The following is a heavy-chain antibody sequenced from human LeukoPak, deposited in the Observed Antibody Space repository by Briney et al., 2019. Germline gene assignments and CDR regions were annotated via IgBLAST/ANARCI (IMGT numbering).Heavy chain of an antibody. CDR3: ARLGPNYDFWSGYLDY. J-gene: IGHJ4*02. V-gene: IGHV5-51*01. CDR1: GYSFTSYW. CDR2: IYPGDSDT. Sequence: GESLKISCKGSGYSFTSYWIGWVRQMPGKGLEWMGIIYPGDSDTRYSPSFQGQVTISADKSISTAYLQRSSLKASDTAMYYCARLGPNYDFWSGYLDYWGQGTLVTVSS. D-gene: IGHD3-3*01.